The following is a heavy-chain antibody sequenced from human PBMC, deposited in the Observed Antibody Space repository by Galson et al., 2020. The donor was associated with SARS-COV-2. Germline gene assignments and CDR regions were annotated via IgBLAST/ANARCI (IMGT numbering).Heavy chain of an antibody. CDR1: GGSFSGYY. Sequence: SETLSLTCAVYGGSFSGYYWSWIRQPPGKGLEWIGEINHSGSTNYNPSLKSRVTISVDTSKNQFSLKLSSVTAADTAVYYCARDRSEGSGVYFDYWGQGTLVTVSS. J-gene: IGHJ4*02. CDR2: INHSGST. CDR3: ARDRSEGSGVYFDY. V-gene: IGHV4-34*01.